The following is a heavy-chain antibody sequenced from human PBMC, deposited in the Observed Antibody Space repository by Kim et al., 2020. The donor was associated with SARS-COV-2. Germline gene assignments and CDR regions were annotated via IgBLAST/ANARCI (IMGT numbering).Heavy chain of an antibody. CDR1: GYTFTSYD. D-gene: IGHD3-10*01. CDR3: ARLGWFGELSSYYYGMDV. V-gene: IGHV1-8*01. CDR2: MNPNSGNT. Sequence: ASVKVSCKASGYTFTSYDINWVRQATGQGLEWMGWMNPNSGNTGYAQKFQGRVTMTRNTSISTAYMELSSLRSEDTAVYYCARLGWFGELSSYYYGMDVWGQGTTVTVSS. J-gene: IGHJ6*02.